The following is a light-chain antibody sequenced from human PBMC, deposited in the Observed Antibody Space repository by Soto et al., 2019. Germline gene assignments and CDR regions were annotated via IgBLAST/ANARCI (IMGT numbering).Light chain of an antibody. CDR1: SSDIGNNNY. J-gene: IGLJ2*01. CDR3: SSYTHTDTRV. CDR2: EVR. V-gene: IGLV2-14*01. Sequence: QSALTQPASVSGSPGQSITISCTGTSSDIGNNNYVSWYQHHPGKAPKLMIYEVRNRPSGVSDRFSGSKSGNTASLIISGLQAGDEADYYCSSYTHTDTRVFGGGTKLTVL.